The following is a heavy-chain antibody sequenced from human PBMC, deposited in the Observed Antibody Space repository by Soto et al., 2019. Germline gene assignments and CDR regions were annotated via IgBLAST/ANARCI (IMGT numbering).Heavy chain of an antibody. Sequence: PSETLSLTCAVYGGSFSGYYWSWIRQPPGKGLEWIGEINHSGSTNYNPSLKSRVTISVDTSKNQFSLKLSSVTAADTAVYYCARAAAGIMVIDYWGQGTLVTSPQ. CDR3: ARAAAGIMVIDY. CDR1: GGSFSGYY. J-gene: IGHJ4*02. V-gene: IGHV4-34*01. CDR2: INHSGST. D-gene: IGHD6-13*01.